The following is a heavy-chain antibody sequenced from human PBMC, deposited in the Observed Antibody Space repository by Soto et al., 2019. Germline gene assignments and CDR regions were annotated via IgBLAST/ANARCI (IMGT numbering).Heavy chain of an antibody. V-gene: IGHV3-7*03. J-gene: IGHJ6*02. CDR1: GFTFSSYW. CDR2: IKQDGSEK. Sequence: EVQLVESGGGLVQPGGSLRLSCAASGFTFSSYWMSWVRQAPGKGLEWVANIKQDGSEKYYVDSVKGRFTISRDNAKNSLYLQMNSLRAEDTAVYYCARVSCSSTSCYYYYGMDVWGQGPTVTVSS. D-gene: IGHD2-2*01. CDR3: ARVSCSSTSCYYYYGMDV.